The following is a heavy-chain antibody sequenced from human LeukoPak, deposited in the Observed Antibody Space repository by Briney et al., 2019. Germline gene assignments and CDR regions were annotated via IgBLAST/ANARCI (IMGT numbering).Heavy chain of an antibody. V-gene: IGHV4-59*01. CDR3: ARVGELFVWFDP. J-gene: IGHJ5*02. CDR1: GGSISSYY. Sequence: SETLSLTCTVSGGSISSYYWSWIRQPPGKGLEWMGYIYYSGSTNYNPSLKSRVTISVDTSKNQLSLKLSSVTAADTAVYYCARVGELFVWFDPWGQGTLVTVSS. CDR2: IYYSGST. D-gene: IGHD3-10*01.